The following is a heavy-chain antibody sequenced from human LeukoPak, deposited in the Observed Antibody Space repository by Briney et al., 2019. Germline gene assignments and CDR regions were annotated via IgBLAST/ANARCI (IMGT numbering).Heavy chain of an antibody. CDR1: GYTFTGYY. V-gene: IGHV1-2*04. CDR3: ARATLVGAGGAFDY. Sequence: GASVKVSCKASGYTFTGYYMHWVRQAPGQGLEWMGWINPNSGGTNYAQKFQGWVTMTRDTSISTAYMELSRLRSDDTAVYYCARATLVGAGGAFDYWGQGTLVTVSS. J-gene: IGHJ4*02. CDR2: INPNSGGT. D-gene: IGHD1-26*01.